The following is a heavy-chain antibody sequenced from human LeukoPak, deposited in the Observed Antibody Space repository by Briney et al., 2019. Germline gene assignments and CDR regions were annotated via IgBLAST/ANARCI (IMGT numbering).Heavy chain of an antibody. D-gene: IGHD3-16*01. J-gene: IGHJ3*01. CDR3: ARDPRGVLDAFAV. V-gene: IGHV3-30*04. Sequence: GGSLRLSCAASGFTFSSYAMHWVRQAPGKGLEWVAVISCDGSNKYYAASVKGRFTISRENSKNTLYLQMTSLRAEATAVYYCARDPRGVLDAFAVWGQGTMVTASS. CDR2: ISCDGSNK. CDR1: GFTFSSYA.